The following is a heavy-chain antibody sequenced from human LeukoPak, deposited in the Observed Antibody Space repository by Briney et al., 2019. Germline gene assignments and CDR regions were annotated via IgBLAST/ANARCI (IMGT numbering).Heavy chain of an antibody. CDR3: ARKGMGSPLDF. D-gene: IGHD3-10*01. J-gene: IGHJ4*02. CDR2: ISANNGDT. V-gene: IGHV1-18*04. Sequence: ASVKVSCKTSGFTFTSYGISWMPQAPGQGLEWMAWISANNGDTHYAQRLQGRVTLTTDTSTGTAYMEVRSLRSDDTAVYYCARKGMGSPLDFWGQGTLVTVSS. CDR1: GFTFTSYG.